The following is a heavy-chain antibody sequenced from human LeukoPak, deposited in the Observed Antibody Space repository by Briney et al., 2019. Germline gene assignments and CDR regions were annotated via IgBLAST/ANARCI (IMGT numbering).Heavy chain of an antibody. CDR3: ARSYSDSDDYYHDAFDI. CDR1: GGSISSYY. D-gene: IGHD3-22*01. V-gene: IGHV4-59*12. Sequence: SETLSLTCTVSGGSISSYYWSWIRQPPGKGLEWIGYIYYSGSTYYNPSLKSRVTISVDTSKNQFSLQLGSVTAADTAVYYCARSYSDSDDYYHDAFDIWGQGTMVTVSS. J-gene: IGHJ3*02. CDR2: IYYSGST.